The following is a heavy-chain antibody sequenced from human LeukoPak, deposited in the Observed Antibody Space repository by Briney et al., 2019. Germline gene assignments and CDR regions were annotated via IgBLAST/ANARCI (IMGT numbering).Heavy chain of an antibody. V-gene: IGHV3-23*01. CDR1: GFTFSSYA. CDR2: ISGSGGST. Sequence: GGSLRLSCVASGFTFSSYAMSWVRQAPGEGLEWDSAISGSGGSTYYADSVKGRFTISRDNSKNTLYLQMNSLRAEDTAVYYCAKGIYCSSTSCYPRFDYWGQGTLVTVSS. D-gene: IGHD2-2*01. J-gene: IGHJ4*02. CDR3: AKGIYCSSTSCYPRFDY.